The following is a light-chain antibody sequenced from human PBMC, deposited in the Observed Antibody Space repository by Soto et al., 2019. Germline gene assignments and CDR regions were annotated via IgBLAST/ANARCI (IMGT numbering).Light chain of an antibody. CDR2: DVS. CDR1: QDINNF. V-gene: IGKV1-33*01. Sequence: DIQMTQSPSSLPASVGDRVTITCQASQDINNFLNWYQQKPGKAPKLLIYDVSNLEAGVPSRFSGSASGAHFTFTITSLQPEDFAPYYCQQYHHVPYTFGQGTKVEI. CDR3: QQYHHVPYT. J-gene: IGKJ2*01.